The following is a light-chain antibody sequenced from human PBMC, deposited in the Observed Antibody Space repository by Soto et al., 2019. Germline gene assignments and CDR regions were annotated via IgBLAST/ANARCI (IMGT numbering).Light chain of an antibody. J-gene: IGKJ2*02. V-gene: IGKV3-15*01. CDR1: QSINKN. CDR3: QQYNDWPPACT. CDR2: GAS. Sequence: EIVMTQSPAALSVSPGERATLSCRASQSINKNLAWYQQKPGQAPRLLIYGASTRATGIPARFSGSGSGTEFTLTISSLQSEDFAVYFCQQYNDWPPACTFGQGTKLEIK.